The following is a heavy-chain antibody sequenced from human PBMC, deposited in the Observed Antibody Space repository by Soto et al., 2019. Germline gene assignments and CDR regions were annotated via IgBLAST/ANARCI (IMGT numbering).Heavy chain of an antibody. D-gene: IGHD1-1*01. CDR1: GFTFSTYW. CDR3: ARDLSPMNWNDVGLDY. Sequence: GGSLILSCAASGFTFSTYWMHWVRQAPGKGLVWVSRINSDGSSTSYADSVKGRFTISRDNAKNTLYLQMNSLRAEDTAVYYCARDLSPMNWNDVGLDYWGQGTLVTVSS. V-gene: IGHV3-74*01. CDR2: INSDGSST. J-gene: IGHJ4*02.